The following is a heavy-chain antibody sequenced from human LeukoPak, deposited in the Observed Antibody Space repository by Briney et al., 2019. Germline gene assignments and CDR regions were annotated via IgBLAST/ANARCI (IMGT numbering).Heavy chain of an antibody. CDR2: IHSDGSST. CDR3: ARSGWPYYFDY. CDR1: GFTFSSYW. D-gene: IGHD3-22*01. J-gene: IGHJ4*02. Sequence: GGSPRLSCAASGFTFSSYWMHWVRQAPGKGLVWVSRIHSDGSSTSYADSVRGRFAISRDDAKSTLYLQMNSLRAEDTAVYYCARSGWPYYFDYWGQGTLVTVSS. V-gene: IGHV3-74*01.